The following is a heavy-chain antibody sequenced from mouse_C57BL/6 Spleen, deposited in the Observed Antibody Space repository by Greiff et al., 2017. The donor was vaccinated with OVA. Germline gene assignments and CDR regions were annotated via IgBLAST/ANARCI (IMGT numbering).Heavy chain of an antibody. CDR1: GFTFSDYG. CDR3: ARPGTTVPFAY. V-gene: IGHV5-17*01. D-gene: IGHD1-1*01. J-gene: IGHJ3*01. CDR2: ISSGSSTI. Sequence: EVMLVESGGGLVKPGGSLKLSCAASGFTFSDYGMHWVRQAPEKGLEWVAYISSGSSTIYSADTVKGRFTISRDNAKNTLFLQMTSLRSEDTAMYYCARPGTTVPFAYWGQGTLVTVSA.